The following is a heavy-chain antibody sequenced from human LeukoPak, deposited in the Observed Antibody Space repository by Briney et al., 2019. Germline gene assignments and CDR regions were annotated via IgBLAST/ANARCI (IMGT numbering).Heavy chain of an antibody. J-gene: IGHJ6*02. CDR3: ARVRRDILTGYPANYYYYGMDV. CDR1: GFTFSSYG. Sequence: TGGSLRLSCAASGFTFSSYGMHWVRQAPGKGLEWVAVIWYDGSNKYYADSVKGRFTISRDNSKNTLYLQMNSLRAEDTAVYYCARVRRDILTGYPANYYYYGMDVWGQGTTVTVSS. CDR2: IWYDGSNK. V-gene: IGHV3-33*08. D-gene: IGHD3-9*01.